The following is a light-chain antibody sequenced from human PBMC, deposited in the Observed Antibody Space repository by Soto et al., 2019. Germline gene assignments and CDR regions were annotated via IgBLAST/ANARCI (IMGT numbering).Light chain of an antibody. CDR1: SSDVGGYKY. J-gene: IGLJ1*01. CDR2: EVN. CDR3: SSYAGINNLGV. V-gene: IGLV2-8*01. Sequence: QSVLTQPPSASGSPGQSVTISCTGTSSDVGGYKYVSWYQQHPGKAPKLMIFEVNKRPSGVPDRFSGSKSGNTASLTVSGLQAEAEADYYCSSYAGINNLGVFGTGTKLTVL.